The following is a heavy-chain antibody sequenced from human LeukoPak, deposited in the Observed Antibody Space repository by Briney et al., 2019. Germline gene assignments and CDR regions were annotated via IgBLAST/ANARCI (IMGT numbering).Heavy chain of an antibody. CDR2: MNPNSGNT. CDR3: ARGGVNFWSGYYNY. CDR1: GYTFTSYD. J-gene: IGHJ4*02. Sequence: ASVKVSCKASGYTFTSYDITWVRQATGQGLEWMGWMNPNSGNTGYAQKFQGRVTITRNTSISTAYMELSSLRSEDTAVYYCARGGVNFWSGYYNYWGQGTLVTVSS. D-gene: IGHD3-3*01. V-gene: IGHV1-8*03.